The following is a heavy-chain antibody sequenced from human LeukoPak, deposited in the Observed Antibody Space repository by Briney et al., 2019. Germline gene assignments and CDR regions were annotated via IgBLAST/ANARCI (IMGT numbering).Heavy chain of an antibody. D-gene: IGHD3-22*01. CDR3: ARDSGYYDSSGYYLTLDY. CDR2: IYYSGST. CDR1: GGSISSYY. V-gene: IGHV4-59*01. Sequence: SETLSLTCTVSGGSISSYYWSWIRQPPGKGLEWIGYIYYSGSTNYNPSLKSRVTISVDTSKNQFSLKLSSVTAADTAVYYCARDSGYYDSSGYYLTLDYWGQGTLVTVSS. J-gene: IGHJ4*02.